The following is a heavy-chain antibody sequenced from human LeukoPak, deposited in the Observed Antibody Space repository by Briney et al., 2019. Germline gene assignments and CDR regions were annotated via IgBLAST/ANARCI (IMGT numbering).Heavy chain of an antibody. D-gene: IGHD6-13*01. CDR3: ARDVFDLRAAAGFFDY. Sequence: VSVKVSCKASGYTYTGYYMHWVRQAPGQGLEWMGWINPNSGGTNYAQKFQGRVTMTRDTSISTAYMELSRLRSDDTAVYYCARDVFDLRAAAGFFDYWGQGTLVTVSS. J-gene: IGHJ4*02. CDR2: INPNSGGT. CDR1: GYTYTGYY. V-gene: IGHV1-2*02.